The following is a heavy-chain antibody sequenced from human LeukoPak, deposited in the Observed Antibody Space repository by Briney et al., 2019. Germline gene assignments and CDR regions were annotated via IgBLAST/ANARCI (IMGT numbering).Heavy chain of an antibody. CDR3: AKLYYYDSSGHLLSEGLFDY. J-gene: IGHJ4*02. CDR1: GFTFSSYG. CDR2: ISYDGSNK. D-gene: IGHD3-22*01. Sequence: PGGSLRLSCAASGFTFSSYGMHWVRQAPGKGLEWVAVISYDGSNKYHADSVKGRFTISRDNSKNTLYLQMNSLRAEDTAVYYCAKLYYYDSSGHLLSEGLFDYWGQGTLVTVSS. V-gene: IGHV3-30*18.